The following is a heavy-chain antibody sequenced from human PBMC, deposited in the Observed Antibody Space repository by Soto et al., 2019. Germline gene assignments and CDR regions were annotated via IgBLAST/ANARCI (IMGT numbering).Heavy chain of an antibody. J-gene: IGHJ1*01. V-gene: IGHV3-33*01. CDR1: GFMFTNHG. CDR3: TTDYSRYSNPARVY. Sequence: GGSLRLSCAASGFMFTNHGMHWVRQAPGKGLEWVAVIWSDGNKRYYADSVKGRFTISRDDSKNTLYLQMNSLKTEDTAVYYCTTDYSRYSNPARVYWGQGTLVTVSS. CDR2: IWSDGNKR. D-gene: IGHD4-4*01.